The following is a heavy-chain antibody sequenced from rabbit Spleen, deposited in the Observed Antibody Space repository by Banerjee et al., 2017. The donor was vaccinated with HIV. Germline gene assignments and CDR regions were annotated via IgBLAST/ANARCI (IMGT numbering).Heavy chain of an antibody. D-gene: IGHD4-1*01. V-gene: IGHV1S45*01. CDR1: GFDLNTYG. J-gene: IGHJ3*01. Sequence: QEQLGESGGGLVQPGGSLKLSCKTSGFDLNTYGVSWVRQAPGKGLEWVACAYAGSSGSTYSATWAKGRFTISKTSSTTVTLQMTSLTAADTATYFCARAIVPWLGLTRLDLWGQGTLVTVS. CDR2: AYAGSSGST. CDR3: ARAIVPWLGLTRLDL.